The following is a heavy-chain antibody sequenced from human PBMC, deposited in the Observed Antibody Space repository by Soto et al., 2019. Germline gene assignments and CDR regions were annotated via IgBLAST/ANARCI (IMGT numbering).Heavy chain of an antibody. J-gene: IGHJ4*02. CDR2: VGRVAGIT. D-gene: IGHD2-21*02. CDR3: AKDQTDVTLFDY. CDR1: GYPFSSNT. Sequence: LESGGGLVHPGGSLRLSCAASGYPFSSNTMSWVRQAPGKGLEWVSTVGRVAGITYYADSVKGRFTISRDNSRNTLYLQVNSLRAEDTAVYYCAKDQTDVTLFDYWGQGTLVTVSS. V-gene: IGHV3-23*01.